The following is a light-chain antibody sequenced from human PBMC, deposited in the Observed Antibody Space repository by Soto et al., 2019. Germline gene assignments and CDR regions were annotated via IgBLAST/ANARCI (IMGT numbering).Light chain of an antibody. CDR3: ASYTSSSTSVI. Sequence: QSVLTQPPSASGSPGQSVTIPCTGTNSDVGAYNYVSWYQQYPGKVPKLIIYEVNKRPSGVPDRISGSKSGNTASLTVSGLQAEDEADYYCASYTSSSTSVIFGRGTKLTVL. CDR1: NSDVGAYNY. J-gene: IGLJ2*01. CDR2: EVN. V-gene: IGLV2-8*01.